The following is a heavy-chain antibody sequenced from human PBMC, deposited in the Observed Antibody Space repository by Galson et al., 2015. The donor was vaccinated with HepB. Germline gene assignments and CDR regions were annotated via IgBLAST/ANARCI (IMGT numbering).Heavy chain of an antibody. CDR2: ISHTYSYT. D-gene: IGHD3-22*01. Sequence: SLRLSCAASGFIFSDYYMTWIRQAPGKGLEWVSYISHTYSYTNYADSLKGRFTISRDNAKNSLYLQMNSLRAEDTAVYYCARLAYLHYDSSGYPDYWGQGTLVTVSS. J-gene: IGHJ4*02. CDR3: ARLAYLHYDSSGYPDY. CDR1: GFIFSDYY. V-gene: IGHV3-11*03.